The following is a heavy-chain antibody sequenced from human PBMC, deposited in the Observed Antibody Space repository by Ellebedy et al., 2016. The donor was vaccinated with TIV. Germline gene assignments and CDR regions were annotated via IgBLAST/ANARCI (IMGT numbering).Heavy chain of an antibody. CDR2: IKRETDGATT. CDR3: TANFFES. CDR1: GFTFSNAW. Sequence: PGGSLRLSCAASGFTFSNAWMSWVRQAPGKGLEWVGRIKRETDGATTAYAPPVKGRFTISRDDSKNMLFLQMNSLKTEDTALYYCTANFFESWGQGTVVTVSS. D-gene: IGHD1-1*01. V-gene: IGHV3-15*01. J-gene: IGHJ4*02.